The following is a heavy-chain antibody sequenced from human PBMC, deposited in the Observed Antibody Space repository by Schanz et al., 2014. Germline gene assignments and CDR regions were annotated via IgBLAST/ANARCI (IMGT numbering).Heavy chain of an antibody. J-gene: IGHJ4*02. D-gene: IGHD5-18*01. CDR2: ISASGGDT. V-gene: IGHV3-23*01. CDR1: GFTFSTDA. CDR3: AKDAENTAMITDYFDY. Sequence: EVQLLESGGGLVQPGGSLRLSCAASGFTFSTDAMSWVRQAPGKGLEWLSVISASGGDTYYADSVKGRFTISRDNSKNTLYLQMNSLRAEDTAVYYCAKDAENTAMITDYFDYWGQGTLVTVSS.